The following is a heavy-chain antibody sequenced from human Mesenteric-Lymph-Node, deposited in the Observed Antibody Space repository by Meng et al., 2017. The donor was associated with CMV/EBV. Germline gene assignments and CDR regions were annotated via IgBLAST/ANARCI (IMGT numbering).Heavy chain of an antibody. Sequence: GGSLRLSCAASGFAFSSSEMNWVRQAPGKGLEWVSYISSSGSSIYYADSVKGRFTISRDNAYNSLYLQMNSLRAEDTAVYYCARDRDILTGPFYFASWGQGTLVTVSS. CDR2: ISSSGSSI. D-gene: IGHD3-9*01. J-gene: IGHJ4*02. V-gene: IGHV3-48*03. CDR3: ARDRDILTGPFYFAS. CDR1: GFAFSSSE.